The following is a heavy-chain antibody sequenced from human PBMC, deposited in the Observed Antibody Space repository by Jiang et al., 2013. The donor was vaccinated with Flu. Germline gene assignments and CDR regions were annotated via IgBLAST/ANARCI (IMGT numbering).Heavy chain of an antibody. CDR1: GGSISSSSYY. Sequence: PGLVKPSETLSLTCTVSGGSISSSSYYWGWIRQPPGKGLEWIGSIYYSGSTYYNPSLKSRVTISVDTSKNQFSLKLSSVTAADTAVYYCARNGGIAAAGIPLVKTPLYWGQGTLVTVSS. D-gene: IGHD6-13*01. J-gene: IGHJ4*02. V-gene: IGHV4-39*01. CDR2: IYYSGST. CDR3: ARNGGIAAAGIPLVKTPLY.